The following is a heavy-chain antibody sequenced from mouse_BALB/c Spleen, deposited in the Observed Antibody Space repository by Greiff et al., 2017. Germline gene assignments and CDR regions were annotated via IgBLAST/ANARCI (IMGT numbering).Heavy chain of an antibody. CDR1: GYAFSSYW. CDR2: IYPGDGDT. V-gene: IGHV1-80*01. CDR3: ARSTMIYYYAMDY. D-gene: IGHD2-4*01. Sequence: VKLVESGAELVRPGSSVKISCKASGYAFSSYWMNWVKQRPGQGLEWIGQIYPGDGDTNYNGKFKGKATLTADKSSSTAYMQLSSLTSEDSAVYFCARSTMIYYYAMDYWGQGTSVTVSS. J-gene: IGHJ4*01.